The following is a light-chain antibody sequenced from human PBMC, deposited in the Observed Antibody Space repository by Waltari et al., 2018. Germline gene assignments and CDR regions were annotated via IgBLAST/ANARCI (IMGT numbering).Light chain of an antibody. CDR2: DAS. V-gene: IGKV3-11*01. J-gene: IGKJ1*01. Sequence: EVVLTQSPATLSLSPGERATLSCRASQSVVNQFPLYQQKPGQAPRLLIFDASNRATGVPARFSGSGSGTDFTLTIYSLEPEDFALYFCQQRSNWPVTFGQGTRVEAK. CDR3: QQRSNWPVT. CDR1: QSVVNQ.